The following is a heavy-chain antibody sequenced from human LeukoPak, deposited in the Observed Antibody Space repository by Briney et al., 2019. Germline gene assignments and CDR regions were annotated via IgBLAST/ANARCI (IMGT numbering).Heavy chain of an antibody. V-gene: IGHV4-34*01. D-gene: IGHD2-2*01. CDR3: ARLVPAATFDY. CDR1: GGSFSGYY. CDR2: INHSGST. Sequence: SETLSLTCAVYGGSFSGYYWSWIRQPPGKGLEWIGEINHSGSTNYNPSLKSRVTISVDTSKNQFSLKLSSVTAADTAVYYCARLVPAATFDYWGQGTLDTVSS. J-gene: IGHJ4*02.